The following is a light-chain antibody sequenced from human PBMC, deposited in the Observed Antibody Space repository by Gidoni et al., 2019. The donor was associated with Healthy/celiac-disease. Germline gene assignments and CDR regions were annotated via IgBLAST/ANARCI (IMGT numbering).Light chain of an antibody. J-gene: IGLJ2*01. CDR3: CSYAGSSTFVV. CDR2: EGS. CDR1: SSDVGSYNL. V-gene: IGLV2-23*03. Sequence: QSALTQPASVSGSPGQSITISCTGTSSDVGSYNLVSCYQQHPGKAPKLMLYEGSKRPSGVSTRFSGSKSGNTASLTISGLQAEDEADYYCCSYAGSSTFVVFGGGTKLTVL.